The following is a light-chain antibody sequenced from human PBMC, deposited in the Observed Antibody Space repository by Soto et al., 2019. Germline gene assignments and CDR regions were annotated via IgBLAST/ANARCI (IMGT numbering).Light chain of an antibody. CDR3: QQYNSYSRT. CDR2: KAS. Sequence: DIQITQSPATLSSCLVDIATITCRASQTISSWLAWYQQKPGKAPKLLIYKASSLESGVPSRFSGSGSGTEFTLTISSLEPHDFATYYCQQYNSYSRTFGQGTKVDIK. CDR1: QTISSW. J-gene: IGKJ1*01. V-gene: IGKV1-5*03.